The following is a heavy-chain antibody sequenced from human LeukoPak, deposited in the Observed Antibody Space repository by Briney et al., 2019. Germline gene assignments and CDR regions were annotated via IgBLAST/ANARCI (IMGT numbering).Heavy chain of an antibody. J-gene: IGHJ4*02. Sequence: SETLSLTCTVSGGSISSYYWSWIRQPPGKGLEWIGYIYYSGSTNYNPSPKSRVTISVDTSKNQFSLKLSSVTAADTAVYYCARRAYSYGYSFDYWGQGTLVTVSS. CDR1: GGSISSYY. CDR3: ARRAYSYGYSFDY. D-gene: IGHD5-18*01. V-gene: IGHV4-59*08. CDR2: IYYSGST.